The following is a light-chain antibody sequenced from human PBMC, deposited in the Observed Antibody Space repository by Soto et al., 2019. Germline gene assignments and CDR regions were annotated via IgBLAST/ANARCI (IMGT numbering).Light chain of an antibody. CDR2: GAS. J-gene: IGKJ1*01. CDR1: QSASQT. CDR3: QQYYSTQT. V-gene: IGKV3-15*01. Sequence: EIVMTQSPGTLSVSPGERVTLSCRASQSASQTLAWYQQKPGQAPRLLIYGASTRATGTPARFSGSGSGTDFTLTISSLQAEDVAVYYCQQYYSTQTFGQGTKVDIK.